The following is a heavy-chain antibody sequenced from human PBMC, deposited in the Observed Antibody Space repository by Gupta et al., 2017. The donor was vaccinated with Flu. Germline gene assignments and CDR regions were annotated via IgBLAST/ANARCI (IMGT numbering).Heavy chain of an antibody. J-gene: IGHJ4*02. Sequence: EVQLLESGGGLVQPGGSLRLSCAASGFTFSRYALSWVRQAPGKGLEWVSAISGSGGSTYYADSVKGRFTISRDNSKNTLYLQMNSLRAEDTAVYYCAKDRYGFLSSWYSIVWGQGTLVTVSS. CDR1: GFTFSRYA. CDR3: AKDRYGFLSSWYSIV. D-gene: IGHD6-13*01. V-gene: IGHV3-23*01. CDR2: ISGSGGST.